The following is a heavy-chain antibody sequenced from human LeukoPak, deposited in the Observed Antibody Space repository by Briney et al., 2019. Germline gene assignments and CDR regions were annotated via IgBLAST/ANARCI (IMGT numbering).Heavy chain of an antibody. D-gene: IGHD6-13*01. CDR2: MDDSGRII. V-gene: IGHV3-11*04. CDR3: ARVRRAAADSLRYFDY. J-gene: IGHJ4*02. CDR1: GFSFIDYY. Sequence: GGSLRLSCAASGFSFIDYYMSWIRQAPGKGLKWVSYMDDSGRIIYYGGSVKGRFTISKDNARNSLFLQMNRLTAEDTAVYFCARVRRAAADSLRYFDYWGQGTLVTVSS.